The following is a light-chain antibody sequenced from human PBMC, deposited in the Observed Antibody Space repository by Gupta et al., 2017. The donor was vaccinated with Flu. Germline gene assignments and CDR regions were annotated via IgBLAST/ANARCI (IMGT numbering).Light chain of an antibody. J-gene: IGKJ1*01. Sequence: DILMTQTPLSLSVTPGQPASISCKSSQSLLHSNGMTYFQWNLQKPGQPPQLLIYEVSKLCCGVPARFSGRGLVKDFTLKSSRGEDEDVGVYYFMQSIHFWTFGQGTKVEIK. CDR1: QSLLHSNGMTY. CDR2: EVS. V-gene: IGKV2D-29*01. CDR3: MQSIHFWT.